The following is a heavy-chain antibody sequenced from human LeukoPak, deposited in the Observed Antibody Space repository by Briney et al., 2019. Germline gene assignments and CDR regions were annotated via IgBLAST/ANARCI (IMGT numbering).Heavy chain of an antibody. J-gene: IGHJ4*02. D-gene: IGHD3-9*01. Sequence: GGSLRLSCAASGFTFSSYWMHWVRQAPGKGLVWVSRINSDGSSTSYADSVKGRFTISRDNAKNTLYLQMNSLRAEDTAVYYCARANWDDILTTQGPLDYWGQGTLVTVSS. V-gene: IGHV3-74*01. CDR1: GFTFSSYW. CDR3: ARANWDDILTTQGPLDY. CDR2: INSDGSST.